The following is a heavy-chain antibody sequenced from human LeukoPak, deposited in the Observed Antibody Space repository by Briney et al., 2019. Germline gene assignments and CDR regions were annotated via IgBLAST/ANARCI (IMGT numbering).Heavy chain of an antibody. D-gene: IGHD1-20*01. Sequence: GESLKISCKGFGYSFTTYWIGWVRQMPGKGLEWMGIIYHGDSDIRYSPSFQGQVTISADKSISTAYLQWSSLKASDTATYFCARQLGERTFNWNDFDYWGQGTLVSVSS. V-gene: IGHV5-51*01. J-gene: IGHJ4*02. CDR1: GYSFTTYW. CDR2: IYHGDSDI. CDR3: ARQLGERTFNWNDFDY.